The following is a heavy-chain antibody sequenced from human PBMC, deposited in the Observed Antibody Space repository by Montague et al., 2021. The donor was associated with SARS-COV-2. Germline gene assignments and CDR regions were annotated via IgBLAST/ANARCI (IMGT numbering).Heavy chain of an antibody. CDR2: IYYSGST. CDR3: ATPTYYYDSSGCDGFDI. D-gene: IGHD3-22*01. J-gene: IGHJ3*02. Sequence: SETLSLTCTVSGGSISSSSYYWGWIRQPPGKGLEGIVSIYYSGSTYYNPSLKSRVTITVDTTKNQFSLKPSSVTAAAAAVYYCATPTYYYDSSGCDGFDIWGQGTMVTVSS. CDR1: GGSISSSSYY. V-gene: IGHV4-39*01.